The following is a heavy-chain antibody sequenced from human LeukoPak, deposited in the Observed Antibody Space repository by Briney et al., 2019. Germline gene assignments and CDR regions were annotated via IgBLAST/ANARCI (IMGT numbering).Heavy chain of an antibody. CDR1: GGTFSSYA. V-gene: IGHV1-69*13. Sequence: GASVKVSCKASGGTFSSYAISWVRQAPGQGLEWMGGIIPIFGTANYAQKFQGRVTITADESTSTAYMELSRLRSDDTAVYYCARDTAGGVVPAAISGYWGQGTLVTVSS. D-gene: IGHD2-2*02. CDR3: ARDTAGGVVPAAISGY. J-gene: IGHJ4*02. CDR2: IIPIFGTA.